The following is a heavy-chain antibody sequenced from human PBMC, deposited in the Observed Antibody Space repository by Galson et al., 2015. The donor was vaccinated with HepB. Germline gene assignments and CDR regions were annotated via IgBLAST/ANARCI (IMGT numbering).Heavy chain of an antibody. D-gene: IGHD1-7*01. CDR3: ARDGPNWNYGGPYYYYGMDV. CDR1: GFTFSSYA. J-gene: IGHJ6*02. V-gene: IGHV3-30-3*01. Sequence: SLRLSCAASGFTFSSYAMHWVRQAPGKGLEWVAVISYDGSNKYYADSVKGRFTISRDNSKNTLYLQMNSLRAEDTAVYYCARDGPNWNYGGPYYYYGMDVWGQGTTVTVSS. CDR2: ISYDGSNK.